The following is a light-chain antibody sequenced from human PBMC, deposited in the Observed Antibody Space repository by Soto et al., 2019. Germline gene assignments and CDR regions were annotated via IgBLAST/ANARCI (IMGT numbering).Light chain of an antibody. CDR3: QQYYSAPYT. CDR2: WAS. CDR1: QSVLYSSNNKNY. V-gene: IGKV4-1*01. Sequence: DIVMTQSPGSLAVSLGERATVNCKSSQSVLYSSNNKNYLAWYQQKPGQPPKLLIYWASSRASGVPDRFSGSGSGTDFTLTISSLQAEDVAVYYCQQYYSAPYTFGQGTKLEIK. J-gene: IGKJ2*01.